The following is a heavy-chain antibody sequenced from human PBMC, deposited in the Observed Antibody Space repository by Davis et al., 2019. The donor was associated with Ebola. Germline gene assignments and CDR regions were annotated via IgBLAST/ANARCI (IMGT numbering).Heavy chain of an antibody. J-gene: IGHJ4*02. CDR3: ARETYSGSYFDY. CDR1: GFTFSSYW. Sequence: HTGGSLRLSCAASGFTFSSYWMHWVRQAPGKGLVWVSRINSDGSSTSYADSVKGRFTISRDNAKNTLYLQMNSLRAEDTAVYYCARETYSGSYFDYWGQGTLVTVSS. V-gene: IGHV3-74*01. CDR2: INSDGSST. D-gene: IGHD1-26*01.